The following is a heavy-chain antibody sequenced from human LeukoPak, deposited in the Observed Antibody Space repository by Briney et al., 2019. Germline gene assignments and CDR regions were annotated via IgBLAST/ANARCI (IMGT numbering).Heavy chain of an antibody. V-gene: IGHV4-59*01. CDR2: IYYSGST. Sequence: SETLSLTCTVSGGSISSYYWSWIRQPPGKGLEWIGYIYYSGSTNYNPSLKSRVTISVDTSKNQFSLKLSSVTAADTAVYYCARGSYLLHGLDYRGQGTLVTVSS. D-gene: IGHD1-26*01. J-gene: IGHJ4*02. CDR3: ARGSYLLHGLDY. CDR1: GGSISSYY.